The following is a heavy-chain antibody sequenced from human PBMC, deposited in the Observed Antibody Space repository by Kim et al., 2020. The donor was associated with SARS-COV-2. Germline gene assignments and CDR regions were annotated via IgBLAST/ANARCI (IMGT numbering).Heavy chain of an antibody. J-gene: IGHJ5*02. D-gene: IGHD2-2*01. CDR3: ARAVVVPAAQGFWFDP. Sequence: SLQNRVTISVDTSKNQFSLKRSSVTAADTAVYYCARAVVVPAAQGFWFDPWGQGTLVTVSS. V-gene: IGHV4-59*01.